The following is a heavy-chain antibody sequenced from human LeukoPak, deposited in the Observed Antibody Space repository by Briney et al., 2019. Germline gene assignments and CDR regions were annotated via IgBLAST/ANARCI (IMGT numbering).Heavy chain of an antibody. V-gene: IGHV4-59*11. J-gene: IGHJ4*02. CDR1: GGSISGHY. CDR2: IRNSGST. D-gene: IGHD2-8*02. Sequence: PLETLSLTCTVSGGSISGHYWSWIRQPPGKGLEWIGYIRNSGSTNYNPSLKSRVTTSVDTSKNQFSLKVTSVTAADTAVYYCARAYWGGGSFDYWGQGTLVTVSS. CDR3: ARAYWGGGSFDY.